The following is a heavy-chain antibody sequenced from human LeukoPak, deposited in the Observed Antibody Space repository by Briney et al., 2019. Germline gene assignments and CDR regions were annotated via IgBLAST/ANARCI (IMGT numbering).Heavy chain of an antibody. Sequence: ASVKVSCKASGGTVSSYAISWVRQAPGQGLEWRGRIIPILGIANYAQKFQGRVTITADKSTSTAYLELSSLRSADTAVYYCARVNTVAGTSLLLAYWGQGTLVTVSS. CDR3: ARVNTVAGTSLLLAY. CDR1: GGTVSSYA. J-gene: IGHJ4*02. D-gene: IGHD6-19*01. CDR2: IIPILGIA. V-gene: IGHV1-69*04.